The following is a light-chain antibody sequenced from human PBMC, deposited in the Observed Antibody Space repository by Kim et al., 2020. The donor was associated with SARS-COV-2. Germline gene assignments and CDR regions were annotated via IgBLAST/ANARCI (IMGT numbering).Light chain of an antibody. Sequence: DIQMTQSPSSLSASVGDRVTITCQASQDISNYLNWYQQKPGKAPKLLIYDASNLETGVPSRFSGSGSGTDFTFTISSLQPEDIATYYCQQYDNILPLTFGGGTKVDIK. CDR2: DAS. CDR3: QQYDNILPLT. V-gene: IGKV1-33*01. CDR1: QDISNY. J-gene: IGKJ4*01.